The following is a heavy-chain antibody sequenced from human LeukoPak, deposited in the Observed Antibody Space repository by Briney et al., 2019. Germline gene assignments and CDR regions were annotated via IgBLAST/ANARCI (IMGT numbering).Heavy chain of an antibody. CDR1: GFTFSSYS. CDR3: ARQGMIVVALDAFDI. Sequence: KTGGSLRLSCAASGFTFSSYSMNWVRQAPGKGLEWVSSISSSSSYIYYADSVKGRFAISRDNAKNSLYLQMNSLRAEDTAVYYCARQGMIVVALDAFDIWGQGTMVTVSS. D-gene: IGHD3-22*01. V-gene: IGHV3-21*01. CDR2: ISSSSSYI. J-gene: IGHJ3*02.